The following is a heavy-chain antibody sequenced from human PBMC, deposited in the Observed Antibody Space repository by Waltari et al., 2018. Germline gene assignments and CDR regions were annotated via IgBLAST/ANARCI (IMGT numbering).Heavy chain of an antibody. CDR2: IKTDGVET. CDR3: ARDGDRNYDY. Sequence: EVQLVESGGGLVQPGGSLRLSCRISGFRFSDYWMTWVRKAPGEGLEWVGNIKTDGVETYYTDSVKGRFTISRDNGKNSLFLQMDSLKVEDTAVYYCARDGDRNYDYWGQGTLVTVSS. CDR1: GFRFSDYW. V-gene: IGHV3-7*01. D-gene: IGHD1-7*01. J-gene: IGHJ4*02.